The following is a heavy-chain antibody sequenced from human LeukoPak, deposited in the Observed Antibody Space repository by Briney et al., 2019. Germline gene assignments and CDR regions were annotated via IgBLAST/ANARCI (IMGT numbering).Heavy chain of an antibody. CDR3: AKLGRVSVALYHFDY. J-gene: IGHJ4*02. D-gene: IGHD6-19*01. CDR1: GFNFRSYG. V-gene: IGHV3-30*02. CDR2: IRHDRTDK. Sequence: GGSLRLSCAASGFNFRSYGMHWVRQVPGKGLEWVAFIRHDRTDKYYADSVKGRFTISRDNSDETLYLQMSSLRVDDTAVYYCAKLGRVSVALYHFDYWGQGALVTVSS.